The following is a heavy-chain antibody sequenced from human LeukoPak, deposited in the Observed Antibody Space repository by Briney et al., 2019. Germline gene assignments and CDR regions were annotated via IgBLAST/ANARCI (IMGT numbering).Heavy chain of an antibody. CDR3: AREGAVTALDY. V-gene: IGHV3-21*01. J-gene: IGHJ4*02. CDR2: ISSSSSYI. Sequence: PGGSLRLSCAASGFTFSSYWMTWVRQAPGKGLEWFSSISSSSSYIYYADSVKGRFTISRDNAKNSLYLQMNSLRAEDTAVYYCAREGAVTALDYWGQGTLVTVSS. CDR1: GFTFSSYW. D-gene: IGHD4-11*01.